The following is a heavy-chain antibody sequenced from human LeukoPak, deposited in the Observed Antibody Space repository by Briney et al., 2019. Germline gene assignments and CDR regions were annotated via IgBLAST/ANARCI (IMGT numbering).Heavy chain of an antibody. CDR3: SRAQLWFKTFGY. CDR2: INHSGST. D-gene: IGHD5-18*01. J-gene: IGHJ4*02. Sequence: SETLSLTCAVYGGSFSGYYWSWIRQPPGKGLEWIGEINHSGSTNYNPSLKSRVTISVDTSKNQFSLKLSSVTAADTAVYYCSRAQLWFKTFGYWGQGTLVTGS. V-gene: IGHV4-34*01. CDR1: GGSFSGYY.